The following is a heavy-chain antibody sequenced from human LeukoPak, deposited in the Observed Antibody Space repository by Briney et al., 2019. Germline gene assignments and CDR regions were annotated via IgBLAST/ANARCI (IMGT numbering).Heavy chain of an antibody. D-gene: IGHD3-10*01. V-gene: IGHV5-51*01. J-gene: IGHJ5*02. CDR1: GYSLTSYW. CDR3: ARLMVRGVITGNWFDP. CDR2: IYPGDADT. Sequence: AESLKIACNGSGYSLTSYWIGWLRQMPGKGLECLMIIYPGDADTRSSPSFQGQVTISADKSISTAYLQWSSLKASDTAMYYCARLMVRGVITGNWFDPWGQGTLVTVSS.